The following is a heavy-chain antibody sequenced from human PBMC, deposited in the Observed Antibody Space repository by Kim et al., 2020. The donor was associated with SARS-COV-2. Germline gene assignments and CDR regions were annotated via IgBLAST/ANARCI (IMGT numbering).Heavy chain of an antibody. CDR3: ARGGLTSGFDY. D-gene: IGHD3-3*01. J-gene: IGHJ4*02. CDR2: T. V-gene: IGHV3-23*01. Sequence: TQYAGSVMGRFTISRDSSRNTVFLQMNSLRADDTAIYYCARGGLTSGFDYWGQGTLVTVSS.